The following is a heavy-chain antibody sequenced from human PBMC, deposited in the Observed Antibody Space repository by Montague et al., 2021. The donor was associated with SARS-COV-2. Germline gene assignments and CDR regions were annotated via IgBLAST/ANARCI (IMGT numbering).Heavy chain of an antibody. Sequence: SETLSLTCTVSGGSISSYYWSWIRQPPGKGLEWIGYIYYSGSTNXNPSLKSRVTISVDTSKNQFSLKLSSVTAADTAVYYCARGDVVVVAANDYYYGMDVWGQGTTVTVSS. CDR1: GGSISSYY. J-gene: IGHJ6*02. CDR2: IYYSGST. D-gene: IGHD2-15*01. CDR3: ARGDVVVVAANDYYYGMDV. V-gene: IGHV4-59*01.